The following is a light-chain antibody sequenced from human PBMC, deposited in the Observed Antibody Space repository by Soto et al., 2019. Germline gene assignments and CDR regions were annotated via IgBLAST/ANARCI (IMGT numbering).Light chain of an antibody. CDR1: SSNIGAGYD. CDR2: GNN. J-gene: IGLJ1*01. Sequence: QSALAQPPSVSGAPGQRVTISCTGRSSNIGAGYDVHWYQQLPGTAPKLLIYGNNNRPSGVPDRFSGSKSGTSASLAITGLQAEDEADYYCQSYDSSLSAHYVFGTGTKLTVL. V-gene: IGLV1-40*01. CDR3: QSYDSSLSAHYV.